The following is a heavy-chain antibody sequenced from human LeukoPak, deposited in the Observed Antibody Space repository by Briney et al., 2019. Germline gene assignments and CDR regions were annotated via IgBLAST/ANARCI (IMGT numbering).Heavy chain of an antibody. D-gene: IGHD6-13*01. Sequence: SETLSLTCTVSGGSISSSSYSWGWIRQPPGKGLEWIGNIHYTGTTYYNPSLKSRVTISVDTSNNQFSLELSSVTAADTAVYYCAKLVPAAGPTDFHSWGGGTLVTVSS. CDR2: IHYTGTT. V-gene: IGHV4-39*01. CDR1: GGSISSSSYS. CDR3: AKLVPAAGPTDFHS. J-gene: IGHJ4*02.